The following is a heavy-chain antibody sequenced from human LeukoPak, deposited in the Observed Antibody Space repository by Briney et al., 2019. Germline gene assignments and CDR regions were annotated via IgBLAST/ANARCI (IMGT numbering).Heavy chain of an antibody. J-gene: IGHJ4*02. Sequence: GGSLRLSCAASGFIFSNYGMHWVRQAPGKGLEWVSYIWYDETKKYYTDSVKGRFTISRDTSKNTLYLEMNSLRPEDTAVYYCAKDSKRWKTYYYEAGSYYFDYWGQGTRVTVSS. CDR2: IWYDETKK. CDR1: GFIFSNYG. D-gene: IGHD3-10*01. CDR3: AKDSKRWKTYYYEAGSYYFDY. V-gene: IGHV3-30*02.